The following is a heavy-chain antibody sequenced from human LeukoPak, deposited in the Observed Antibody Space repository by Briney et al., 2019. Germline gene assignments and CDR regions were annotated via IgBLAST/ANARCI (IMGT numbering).Heavy chain of an antibody. J-gene: IGHJ4*02. CDR2: TSGSGGST. Sequence: GGSLRLSCAASGFTFSSYAMSWVRQAPGKGLEWVSATSGSGGSTYYADTVKGRFTISRDNSKNTLYLQMNSLRAEDTAVYYCAKDADYYDSSGYILDYWGQGTLVTVSS. V-gene: IGHV3-23*01. CDR3: AKDADYYDSSGYILDY. D-gene: IGHD3-22*01. CDR1: GFTFSSYA.